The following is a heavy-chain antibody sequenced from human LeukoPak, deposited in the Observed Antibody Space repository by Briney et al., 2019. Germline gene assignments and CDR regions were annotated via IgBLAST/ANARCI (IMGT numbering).Heavy chain of an antibody. D-gene: IGHD1-26*01. J-gene: IGHJ4*02. Sequence: PGGSLRLSCAGSGFTFSDYYMSWLRQTPGKGLEWLSYISSSGTARYNADSVKGRFTVSRDNAKSSLYLQMNSLTVKDTAVYYCASSGPFDYWGQGTLVTVSS. CDR3: ASSGPFDY. V-gene: IGHV3-11*01. CDR2: ISSSGTAR. CDR1: GFTFSDYY.